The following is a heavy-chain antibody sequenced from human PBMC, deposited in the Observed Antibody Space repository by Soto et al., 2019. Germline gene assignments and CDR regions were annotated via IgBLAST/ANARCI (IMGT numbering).Heavy chain of an antibody. J-gene: IGHJ4*02. V-gene: IGHV4-61*01. CDR1: GDSVSSGSYY. CDR3: AREENWNYAY. Sequence: TLSLTCTVSGDSVSSGSYYWSWFRQPPGKGLEWIGYIYYSGSTNYNPSLKSRVTISVDTSKNQFSLKLSSVTAADTAVYYCAREENWNYAYWGQGTLVTVS. CDR2: IYYSGST. D-gene: IGHD1-7*01.